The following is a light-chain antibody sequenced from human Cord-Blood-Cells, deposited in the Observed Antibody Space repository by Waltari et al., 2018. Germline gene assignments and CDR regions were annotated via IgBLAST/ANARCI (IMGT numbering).Light chain of an antibody. V-gene: IGKV1D-8*01. CDR3: QQYYSFPRT. J-gene: IGKJ1*01. Sequence: VIWMTQSPSLLSASTGDRVTISCRTSQGISSYLAWYQQKQGNAPALLIYAASTLQSEVPSRFSGSGSWTDFYLPTSCLQSEDFATYYCQQYYSFPRTFGQGTKVEIK. CDR2: AAS. CDR1: QGISSY.